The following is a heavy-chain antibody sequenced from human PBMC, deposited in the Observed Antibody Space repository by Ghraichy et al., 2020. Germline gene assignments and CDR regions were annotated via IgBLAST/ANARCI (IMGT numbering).Heavy chain of an antibody. V-gene: IGHV1-46*01. D-gene: IGHD4-23*01. CDR1: GYSFTSFY. CDR2: IDPSGGGT. J-gene: IGHJ5*02. Sequence: ASVKVSCKASGYSFTSFYIHWARQAPGQGLEWMGIIDPSGGGTNYAQKFQGRVTMTRDTPTTTVYMELNSLTSDDTAVYYCARLKGGNSGWFDPWGQGTLFTVSS. CDR3: ARLKGGNSGWFDP.